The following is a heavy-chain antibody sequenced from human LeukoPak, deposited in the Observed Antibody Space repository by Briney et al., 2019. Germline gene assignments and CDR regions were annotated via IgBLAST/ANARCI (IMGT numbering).Heavy chain of an antibody. CDR1: GFTFSNYA. V-gene: IGHV3-23*01. Sequence: GGSLRPSCAASGFTFSNYAMIWVRQAPGKGLEWVSGISGSGGNTYFVDSVKGRFTISRDNSKDTLYLQMNSLRAEDTAVYYCAKHTDWGQGTLATVSS. D-gene: IGHD5-18*01. J-gene: IGHJ4*02. CDR3: AKHTD. CDR2: ISGSGGNT.